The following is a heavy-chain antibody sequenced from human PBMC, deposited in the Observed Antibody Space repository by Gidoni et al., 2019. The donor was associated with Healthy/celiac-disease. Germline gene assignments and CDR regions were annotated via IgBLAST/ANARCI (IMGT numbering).Heavy chain of an antibody. CDR3: ASDWVSGSYFDYYYGMDV. V-gene: IGHV1-18*01. Sequence: QVHLVQSGAAVKKPGASVKVSCKASGYTFPRSGISWVRQAPGQGLEWMGWISAYNGNTNYAQKLQGRVNMTTDTSTSTAYMELRSLRSDDTAVYYCASDWVSGSYFDYYYGMDVWGQGTTVTVSS. J-gene: IGHJ6*02. CDR1: GYTFPRSG. D-gene: IGHD1-26*01. CDR2: ISAYNGNT.